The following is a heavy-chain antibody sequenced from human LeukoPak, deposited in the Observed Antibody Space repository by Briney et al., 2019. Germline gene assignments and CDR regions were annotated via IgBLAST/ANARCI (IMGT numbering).Heavy chain of an antibody. D-gene: IGHD3-22*01. CDR2: INPDGSTT. CDR3: ARDGGYDSSGYYLIHDY. V-gene: IGHV3-74*01. Sequence: GGSLRLSCAASGFTFSNYWMHWVRQDPGKGLAWVSFINPDGSTTNYADSVKGRFTISRDNSKNTLYLQMNSLRAEDTAVYYCARDGGYDSSGYYLIHDYWGQGTLVTVSS. CDR1: GFTFSNYW. J-gene: IGHJ4*02.